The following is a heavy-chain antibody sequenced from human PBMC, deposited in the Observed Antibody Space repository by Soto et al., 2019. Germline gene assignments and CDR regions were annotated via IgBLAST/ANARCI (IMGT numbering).Heavy chain of an antibody. Sequence: EVQLLESGGGLVQPGRSLRLSCAASGFTFSSYAMSWVRQAPGKGLEWVSAISGSGDKTYYADSVRGRFTISRDNSKNPIYRQTNRLRAGYTGVYYWAKVGDGPAAGHTQFYGMDVWGQGTTVTVSS. CDR2: ISGSGDKT. J-gene: IGHJ6*02. CDR3: AKVGDGPAAGHTQFYGMDV. CDR1: GFTFSSYA. V-gene: IGHV3-23*01. D-gene: IGHD6-13*01.